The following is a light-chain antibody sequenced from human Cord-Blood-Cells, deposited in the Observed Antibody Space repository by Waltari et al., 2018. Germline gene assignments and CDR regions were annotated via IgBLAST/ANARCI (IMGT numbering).Light chain of an antibody. CDR3: SSYAGSNNYV. V-gene: IGLV2-8*01. J-gene: IGLJ1*01. CDR1: SSAVGGYNY. Sequence: QSALTHPPSASGSPGQSVTLSCPGTSSAVGGYNYVSWYQQHPGKAPKLMIYEVSKRPSGVPDRFSGSKSGNTASLTVSGLQAEDEADYYCSSYAGSNNYVFGTGTKVTVL. CDR2: EVS.